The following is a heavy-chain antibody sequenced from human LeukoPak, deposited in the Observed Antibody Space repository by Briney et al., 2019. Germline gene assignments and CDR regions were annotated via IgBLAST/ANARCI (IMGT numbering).Heavy chain of an antibody. CDR3: ARVGYSYVINDWSRTGLGAYPTKYYYHMDV. CDR2: IYDGGRI. Sequence: SETLSLTCTVSGGSISDITYNWGWIRQPPGKGLEWIGSIYDGGRIHYEASLKSRVTISVDPSKTQFSLRLSSVTAADTAVYFCARVGYSYVINDWSRTGLGAYPTKYYYHMDVWGKGTTVTVSS. J-gene: IGHJ6*03. V-gene: IGHV4-39*01. D-gene: IGHD5-18*01. CDR1: GGSISDITYN.